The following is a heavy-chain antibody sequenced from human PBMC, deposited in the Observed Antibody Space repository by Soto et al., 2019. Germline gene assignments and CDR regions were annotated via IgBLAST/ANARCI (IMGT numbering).Heavy chain of an antibody. CDR2: IYGGGNGP. D-gene: IGHD2-2*03. V-gene: IGHV3-23*01. Sequence: GGFLRLSCAATGFTFSDFAMSRVRQAPGKGLEWVSRIYGGGNGPHYADSVKGRVTISRDNSKNTLYLQMNSLRAEDTAVYYCAKMEGMDPWAYSFDYWGQGTLVTVSS. CDR3: AKMEGMDPWAYSFDY. J-gene: IGHJ4*02. CDR1: GFTFSDFA.